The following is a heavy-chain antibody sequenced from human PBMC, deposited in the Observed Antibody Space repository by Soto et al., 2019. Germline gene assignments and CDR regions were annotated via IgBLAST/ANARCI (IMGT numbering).Heavy chain of an antibody. D-gene: IGHD4-4*01. J-gene: IGHJ4*02. CDR1: GESFSGFY. Sequence: SETLSLTCAVYGESFSGFYWGWIRQPPGKGLEWIGEISHSGGTTYNPSLKSRVTISVDTSKDQFSLKLRSVTVADTAVYYCASGSPTAVTTFDYWGQGTLVTVSS. V-gene: IGHV4-34*01. CDR3: ASGSPTAVTTFDY. CDR2: ISHSGGT.